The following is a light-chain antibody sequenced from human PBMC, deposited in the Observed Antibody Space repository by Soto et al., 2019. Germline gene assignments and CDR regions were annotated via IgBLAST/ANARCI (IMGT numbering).Light chain of an antibody. Sequence: QSVLTQPPLVSGAPGQRVTISCTGSSSNIGAGHDVHWYQQLPGTAPKLLIYGNSNRPSGVPDRFSGSKSGTSASLAITGLQAEDEADYYCQSYDSSRSGSNVFGTGTKLTVL. J-gene: IGLJ1*01. CDR2: GNS. CDR3: QSYDSSRSGSNV. V-gene: IGLV1-40*01. CDR1: SSNIGAGHD.